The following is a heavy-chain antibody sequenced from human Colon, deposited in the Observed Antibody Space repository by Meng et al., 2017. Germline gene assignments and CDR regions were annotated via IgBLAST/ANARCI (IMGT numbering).Heavy chain of an antibody. D-gene: IGHD5-24*01. CDR2: IYYSGST. V-gene: IGHV4-28*01. CDR3: ARKRDGYNPFDD. Sequence: VQLLDSGPALVKPSVPLSLSCAVSGYSIPSSPWCVWIRQPPGKGLEWIGYIYYSGSTDYNPSLKSRVTMSVDTSKNQFSLKLSSVTAVDTAVYYCARKRDGYNPFDDWGQGTLVTVSS. CDR1: GYSIPSSPW. J-gene: IGHJ4*02.